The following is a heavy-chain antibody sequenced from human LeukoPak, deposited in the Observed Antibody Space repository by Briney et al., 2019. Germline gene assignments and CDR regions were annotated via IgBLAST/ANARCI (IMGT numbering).Heavy chain of an antibody. CDR1: GFTFSSYA. CDR2: ISGSGGST. CDR3: AKDVVVVPAATRGGTHFDY. D-gene: IGHD2-2*01. V-gene: IGHV3-23*01. Sequence: GGSLRLSCAASGFTFSSYAMSWVRQAPRKGLEWVSAISGSGGSTYYADSVKGRFTISRDNSKNTLYLQMNSLRAEDTAVYYCAKDVVVVPAATRGGTHFDYWGQGTLVTVSS. J-gene: IGHJ4*02.